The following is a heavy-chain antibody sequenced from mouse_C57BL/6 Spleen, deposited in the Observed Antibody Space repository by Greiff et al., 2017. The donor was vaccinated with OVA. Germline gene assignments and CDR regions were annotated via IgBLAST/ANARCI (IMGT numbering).Heavy chain of an antibody. D-gene: IGHD1-1*01. J-gene: IGHJ2*01. Sequence: QVQLQQPGTELVKPGASVKLSCKASGYTFTSYWMHWVTQRPGQGLEWIGNINPSNGGTNYNEKFKSKATLTVDKSSSTAYMQLSSLTSEDSAVYYCARTTTVVALPLDYWGQGTTLTVSS. V-gene: IGHV1-53*01. CDR1: GYTFTSYW. CDR3: ARTTTVVALPLDY. CDR2: INPSNGGT.